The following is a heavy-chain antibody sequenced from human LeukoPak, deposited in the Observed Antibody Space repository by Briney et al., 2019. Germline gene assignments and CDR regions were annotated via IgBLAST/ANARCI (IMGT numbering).Heavy chain of an antibody. Sequence: GGSLRLSCAASGFTFSSHDMHWVRQAPGKGLEWVAAISYDGSKQLYADSVKGRFTISRDNSKNTLNLQMNSLRDEDTAVYFCARAHSSGWYDIWGQGTTVTVSS. J-gene: IGHJ3*02. CDR3: ARAHSSGWYDI. CDR1: GFTFSSHD. CDR2: ISYDGSKQ. D-gene: IGHD6-19*01. V-gene: IGHV3-30*03.